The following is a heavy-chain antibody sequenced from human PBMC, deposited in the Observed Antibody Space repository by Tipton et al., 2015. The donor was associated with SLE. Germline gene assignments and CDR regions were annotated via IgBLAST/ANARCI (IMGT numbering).Heavy chain of an antibody. D-gene: IGHD3-3*01. V-gene: IGHV3-21*03. CDR3: ASNYDFGSAIPY. CDR1: GFTFSNYW. Sequence: GSLRLSCVASGFTFSNYWIHWVRQAPGKGLEWVSSISSSSSYIFYADSVKGRFTISRDNAKKSLSLHMNSPRTEDTAVYYCASNYDFGSAIPYWGQGTLVAVSA. J-gene: IGHJ4*02. CDR2: ISSSSSYI.